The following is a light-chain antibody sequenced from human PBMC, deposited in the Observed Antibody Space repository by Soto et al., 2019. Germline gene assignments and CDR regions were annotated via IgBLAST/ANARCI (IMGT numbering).Light chain of an antibody. CDR3: QQSYSTPVT. J-gene: IGKJ4*01. CDR2: AAS. CDR1: QNISSY. V-gene: IGKV1-39*01. Sequence: DIQMTQSPSSLSASVGERVTITCRASQNISSYLNWYQQKPGKAPKLLIYAASSLQSGVPSRFSGSGSGTDFTLTISSLQPEDFATYYCQQSYSTPVTFGGGTKVDIK.